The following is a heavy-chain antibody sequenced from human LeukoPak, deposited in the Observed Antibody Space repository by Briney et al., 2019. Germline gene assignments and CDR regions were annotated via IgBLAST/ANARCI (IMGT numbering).Heavy chain of an antibody. D-gene: IGHD3-16*01. CDR1: GFTFSSYS. V-gene: IGHV3-48*01. Sequence: GGSLRLSCAASGFTFSSYSMNWVRQAPGKGLEWVSSISSSSSTIYYADSVKGRFTISRDNAKNSLYLQMNSLRAEDTAVYYCARGASRGGGFDYWGQGTLVTVSS. J-gene: IGHJ4*02. CDR2: ISSSSSTI. CDR3: ARGASRGGGFDY.